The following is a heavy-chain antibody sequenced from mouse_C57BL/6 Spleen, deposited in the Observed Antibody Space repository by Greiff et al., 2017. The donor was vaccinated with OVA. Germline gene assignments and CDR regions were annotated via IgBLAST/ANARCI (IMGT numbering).Heavy chain of an antibody. J-gene: IGHJ1*03. CDR2: ISSGGDYT. CDR3: TRVSSDWYFDV. D-gene: IGHD1-1*01. V-gene: IGHV5-9-1*02. Sequence: EVQLVESGAGLVKPGGSLKLSCAASGFTFSSYAMSWVRQTPEKRLEWVAYISSGGDYTYYADTVKGRFTISRDNARNTLYLQISSLKSEDTAMYYCTRVSSDWYFDVWGTGTTVTVSS. CDR1: GFTFSSYA.